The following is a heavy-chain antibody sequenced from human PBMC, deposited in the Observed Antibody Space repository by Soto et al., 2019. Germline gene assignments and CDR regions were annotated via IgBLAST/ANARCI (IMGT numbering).Heavy chain of an antibody. Sequence: EVQLVESGGGLVKPGGSLRLSCAASGFTFNNGWMSWVRQAPGKGLEWVGRIKSKAAGGTTDYSAPVQGRFTISRDDSKNTEHQQMNRLKTEDTAVYYCTTDSTQTFCDGGPCYSVLTKIHDSWGQGTLVTVSS. CDR1: GFTFNNGW. CDR3: TTDSTQTFCDGGPCYSVLTKIHDS. D-gene: IGHD2-15*01. CDR2: IKSKAAGGTT. J-gene: IGHJ4*02. V-gene: IGHV3-15*01.